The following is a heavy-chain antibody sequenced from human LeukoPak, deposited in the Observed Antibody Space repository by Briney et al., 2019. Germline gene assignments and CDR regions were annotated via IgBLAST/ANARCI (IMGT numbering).Heavy chain of an antibody. Sequence: SETLSLTCTVSGGSISSYYWSWIRQPPGKGLEWIGYIYYSGSTIYNPSLKSRVTISVDTSKNQFSLKLSSVTAADTAVYYCARAYSSGWPAMIDYWGQGTLVTVSS. V-gene: IGHV4-59*01. CDR3: ARAYSSGWPAMIDY. D-gene: IGHD6-19*01. CDR2: IYYSGST. J-gene: IGHJ4*02. CDR1: GGSISSYY.